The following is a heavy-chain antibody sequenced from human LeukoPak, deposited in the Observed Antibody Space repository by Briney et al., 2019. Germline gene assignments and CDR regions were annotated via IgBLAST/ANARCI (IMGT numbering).Heavy chain of an antibody. D-gene: IGHD3-22*01. CDR1: GFTFSRYT. CDR3: AKDYYDSSGYYLDY. CDR2: ISGSGIST. Sequence: GSLRLSCAASGFTFSRYTLSLVRPAPGMGLEWVSAISGSGISTYYADSVKGRFTISRDNSKNTLFLQMNSLRAEDTAIYYCAKDYYDSSGYYLDYWGQGTLVTASS. J-gene: IGHJ4*02. V-gene: IGHV3-23*01.